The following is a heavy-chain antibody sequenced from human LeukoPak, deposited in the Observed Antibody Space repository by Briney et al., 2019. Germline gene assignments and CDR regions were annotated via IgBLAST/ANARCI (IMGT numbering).Heavy chain of an antibody. J-gene: IGHJ4*02. CDR2: IYYSGST. CDR3: ARLYCSSTSCYADKYYFDY. Sequence: SETLSLTCTVSGGSISSSSYYWGWIRQPPGKGLEWIGNIYYSGSTYYTPSLKSRVTISLDTSKKQFSLKLTSVTAADTAVYYCARLYCSSTSCYADKYYFDYWGQGTLVTVSS. D-gene: IGHD2-2*01. V-gene: IGHV4-39*07. CDR1: GGSISSSSYY.